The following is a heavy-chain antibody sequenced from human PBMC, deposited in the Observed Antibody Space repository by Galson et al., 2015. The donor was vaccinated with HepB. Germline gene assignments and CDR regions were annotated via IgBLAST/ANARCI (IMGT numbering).Heavy chain of an antibody. CDR1: GFTFSSSG. CDR2: ISYDGSNK. V-gene: IGHV3-30*18. Sequence: SLRLSCAASGFTFSSSGMNWVRQAPGKGLEWVAVISYDGSNKYYADSVRGRFTISRDNSKNTLYLQMNSLRAEDTAVYYCAKDRYYYGSSGPLGYWGQGTLVTVSS. D-gene: IGHD3-22*01. CDR3: AKDRYYYGSSGPLGY. J-gene: IGHJ4*02.